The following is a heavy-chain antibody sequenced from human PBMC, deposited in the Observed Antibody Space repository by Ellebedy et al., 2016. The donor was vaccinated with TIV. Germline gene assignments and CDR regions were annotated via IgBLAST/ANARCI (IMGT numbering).Heavy chain of an antibody. CDR2: IGTAGDT. CDR1: GFTFRSYD. D-gene: IGHD5-18*01. CDR3: ARVRFGDTAVDY. Sequence: GGSLRLSCAASGFTFRSYDMHWVRQATGQGLEWVSAIGTAGDTYYPGSVKGRFTISRENAKNSLYLQMNILRAEDTAVYYCARVRFGDTAVDYWGQGTLVTVSS. V-gene: IGHV3-13*01. J-gene: IGHJ4*02.